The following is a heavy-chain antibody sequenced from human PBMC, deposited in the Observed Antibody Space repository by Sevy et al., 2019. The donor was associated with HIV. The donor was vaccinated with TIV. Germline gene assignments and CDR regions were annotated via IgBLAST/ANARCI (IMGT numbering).Heavy chain of an antibody. V-gene: IGHV3-30*02. CDR1: GFTFSTYG. Sequence: HGGSLRLSCAASGFTFSTYGMHWVRQAPGKGLEWVAFIRFDGTIQYYTDSVKGRLTISRDNSKNTLYLQMNSLRAEDTAVYFCAKVLHIVVVPAAIDYYYGMDVWGQGTTVTVSS. CDR2: IRFDGTIQ. CDR3: AKVLHIVVVPAAIDYYYGMDV. J-gene: IGHJ6*02. D-gene: IGHD2-2*01.